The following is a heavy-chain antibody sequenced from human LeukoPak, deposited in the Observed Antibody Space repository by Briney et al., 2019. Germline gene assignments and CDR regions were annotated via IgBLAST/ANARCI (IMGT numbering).Heavy chain of an antibody. J-gene: IGHJ3*02. Sequence: SETLSLTCTVSGGSISSSSYYWGWIRQPPGKGLEWIGSIYYSGSTYYNPSLKSRVTISVDTSKNQFSLKLSSVTAADTAVYYCARDPIILTGYYNSVGTFDIWGQGTMVTVSS. D-gene: IGHD3-9*01. V-gene: IGHV4-39*07. CDR2: IYYSGST. CDR3: ARDPIILTGYYNSVGTFDI. CDR1: GGSISSSSYY.